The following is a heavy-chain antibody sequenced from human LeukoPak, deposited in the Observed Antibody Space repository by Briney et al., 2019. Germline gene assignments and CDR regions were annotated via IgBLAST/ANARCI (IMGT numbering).Heavy chain of an antibody. J-gene: IGHJ6*03. V-gene: IGHV3-23*01. Sequence: GGSLRLSCAASGFTFSTYAMTWVRQAPGKGLEWVSSFSATGGNTYYADSVKGRFTISRDNSKNTLYLQMNSLRAEDTAVYYCAKDLYCSSTSCYMDVWGKGTTVTVSS. CDR2: FSATGGNT. CDR1: GFTFSTYA. D-gene: IGHD2-2*01. CDR3: AKDLYCSSTSCYMDV.